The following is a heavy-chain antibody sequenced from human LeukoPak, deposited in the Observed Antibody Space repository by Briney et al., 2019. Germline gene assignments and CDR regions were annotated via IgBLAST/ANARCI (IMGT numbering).Heavy chain of an antibody. J-gene: IGHJ4*02. Sequence: ASVKVSCKASGYTFTGYYMHWVRQAPGQGLEWMGRINPNSGGTNYAQKFQGRVTMTRDTSTSTVYMELSSLRSEDTAVYYCAREGVEMATVFDYWGQGTLVTVSS. V-gene: IGHV1-2*06. CDR3: AREGVEMATVFDY. CDR2: INPNSGGT. CDR1: GYTFTGYY. D-gene: IGHD5-24*01.